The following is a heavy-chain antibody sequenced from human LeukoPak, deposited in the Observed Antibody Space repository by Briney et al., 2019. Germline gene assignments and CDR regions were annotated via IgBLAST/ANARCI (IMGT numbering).Heavy chain of an antibody. Sequence: PSETLSLTCIVSGGSISSSSYYWSWIRQPPGKGLEWIGEINHSGSTNYNPSLKSRVTISVDTSKNQFSLKLSSVTAADTAVYYCARGHAYCSGGSCYLRFDPWGQGTLVTVSS. CDR2: INHSGST. CDR1: GGSISSSSYY. J-gene: IGHJ5*02. V-gene: IGHV4-39*07. D-gene: IGHD2-15*01. CDR3: ARGHAYCSGGSCYLRFDP.